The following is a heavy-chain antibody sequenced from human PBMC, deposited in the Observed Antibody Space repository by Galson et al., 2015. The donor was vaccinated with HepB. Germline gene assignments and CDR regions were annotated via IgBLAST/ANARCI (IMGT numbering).Heavy chain of an antibody. Sequence: SLRLSCAASGFTFNKHAMSWVRQAPGKGLEWVAVVSGGGAYTFYADSVKGRFTIPRDNWKNTLYLQMKGLRADDTALYYCAKAVGGQYYGSGSYSDYWGQGTLVTGSP. CDR1: GFTFNKHA. CDR3: AKAVGGQYYGSGSYSDY. V-gene: IGHV3-23*01. D-gene: IGHD3-10*01. J-gene: IGHJ4*02. CDR2: VSGGGAYT.